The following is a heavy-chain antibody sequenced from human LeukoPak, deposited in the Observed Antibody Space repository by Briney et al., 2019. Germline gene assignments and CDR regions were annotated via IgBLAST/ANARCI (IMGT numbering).Heavy chain of an antibody. CDR3: GIGRKFDWLLCHH. D-gene: IGHD3-9*01. J-gene: IGHJ4*02. V-gene: IGHV1-24*01. CDR1: GYTLTDVS. Sequence: ASVKVSCKISGYTLTDVSMHWERQAPGKGLEWMGGFDPEGGETVYAQKFQGRVTMTEDPSADTAYMELRSLSSEDTAVYYCGIGRKFDWLLCHHWGQGTLVTASS. CDR2: FDPEGGET.